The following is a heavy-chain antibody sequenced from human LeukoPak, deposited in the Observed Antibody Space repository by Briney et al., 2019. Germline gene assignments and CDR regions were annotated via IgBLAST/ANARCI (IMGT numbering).Heavy chain of an antibody. V-gene: IGHV3-33*03. CDR1: GFPFRSYG. D-gene: IGHD3-10*01. Sequence: GESRRLSCAATGFPFRSYGMNSVPQAPGNGLEWVAVLWSDGSEKHYAYSGKGRSTIARDTSKNTLYLEMNNLRVEDTAVYYCAKDYRPGTHYKPPPTFWGQGTLVTVSS. CDR2: LWSDGSEK. CDR3: AKDYRPGTHYKPPPTF. J-gene: IGHJ4*02.